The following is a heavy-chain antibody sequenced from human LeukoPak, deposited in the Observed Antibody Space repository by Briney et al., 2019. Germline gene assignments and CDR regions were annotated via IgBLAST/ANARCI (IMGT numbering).Heavy chain of an antibody. D-gene: IGHD3-22*01. J-gene: IGHJ5*02. CDR1: GFTFSSYG. CDR3: ARARCDTCGYGS. Sequence: GRSLRLSCAASGFTFSSYGMHWVRQAPGKGLEWVAVIYDGGHTDYADSVKGRFTISRDSSKNTLYLQMNSLRPEDTAEYYCARARCDTCGYGSWGQGTLVTVSS. V-gene: IGHV3-66*02. CDR2: IYDGGHT.